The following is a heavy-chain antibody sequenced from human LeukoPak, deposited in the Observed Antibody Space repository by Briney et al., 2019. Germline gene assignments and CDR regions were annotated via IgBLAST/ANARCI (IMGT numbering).Heavy chain of an antibody. CDR1: GFTVSSNY. J-gene: IGHJ4*02. D-gene: IGHD4-17*01. Sequence: GGSLRLSCAASGFTVSSNYMSWVRQAPGKGLEWVSVIYSGGSTYYADSVKGRFTISRDNSKNTLYLQMNSLRAEDTAVYYCARHGGDYVPDYFDYWGQGTLVTVSS. CDR2: IYSGGST. CDR3: ARHGGDYVPDYFDY. V-gene: IGHV3-53*01.